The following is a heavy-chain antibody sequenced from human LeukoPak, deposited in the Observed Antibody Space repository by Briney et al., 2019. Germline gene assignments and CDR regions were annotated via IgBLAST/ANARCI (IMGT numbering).Heavy chain of an antibody. V-gene: IGHV4-59*08. CDR3: ARHRNGYTSGHPFDY. D-gene: IGHD6-19*01. CDR2: IYYSGST. CDR1: GGSISSYY. J-gene: IGHJ4*02. Sequence: PSETLSLTCTVSGGSISSYYWSWIRQPPGRGLEWIGYIYYSGSTNYNPSLKSRVTISVDTSKNQFSLKLSSVTAADTAVYYCARHRNGYTSGHPFDYWGQGTLVTVSS.